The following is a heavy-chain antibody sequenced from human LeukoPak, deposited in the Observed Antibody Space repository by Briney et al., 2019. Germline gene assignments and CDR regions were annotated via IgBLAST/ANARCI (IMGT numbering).Heavy chain of an antibody. CDR1: GYSFTTYW. J-gene: IGHJ4*02. D-gene: IGHD2-2*01. CDR2: IYPGDSDT. V-gene: IGHV5-51*01. CDR3: ARRQGCSSTSCPPDY. Sequence: GESLKISCRGSGYSFTTYWIGWVRQMPGKGPEWRGIIYPGDSDTRYTPSFQGRVTLSADKSINTAYLQWSSLKASDAAMYYCARRQGCSSTSCPPDYWGQGTLVTVSP.